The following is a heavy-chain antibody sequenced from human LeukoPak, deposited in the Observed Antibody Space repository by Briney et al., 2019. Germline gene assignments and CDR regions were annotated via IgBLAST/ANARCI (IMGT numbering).Heavy chain of an antibody. CDR3: ARSGVDTYGLQASGDFDY. V-gene: IGHV1-2*06. CDR2: ISLNSGDT. Sequence: ASVKVSCKASGYTFTGYYVHWVRQAPGQGLEWMGRISLNSGDTNYAQKFQGRVTMTRDTSSSTAYMELSRLRSDDTAVYYCARSGVDTYGLQASGDFDYWGQGILVTVSS. J-gene: IGHJ4*02. D-gene: IGHD5-18*01. CDR1: GYTFTGYY.